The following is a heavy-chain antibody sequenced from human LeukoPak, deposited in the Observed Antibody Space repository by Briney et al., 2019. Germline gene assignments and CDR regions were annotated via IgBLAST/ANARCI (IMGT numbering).Heavy chain of an antibody. D-gene: IGHD3-3*01. V-gene: IGHV1-8*03. CDR3: ARAGPDFWSGYYWFDP. Sequence: GASVKVSCKASGYTFTSYDINWVRQATGQGLEWMGWMNPNSGNTGYAQKFQGRVTITRNTSISTAYMELSSPRSEDTAVYYCARAGPDFWSGYYWFDPWGQGTLVTVSS. CDR2: MNPNSGNT. J-gene: IGHJ5*02. CDR1: GYTFTSYD.